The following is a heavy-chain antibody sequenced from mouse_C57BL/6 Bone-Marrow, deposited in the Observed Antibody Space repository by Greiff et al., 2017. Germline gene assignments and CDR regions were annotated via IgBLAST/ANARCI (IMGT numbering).Heavy chain of an antibody. V-gene: IGHV5-6*01. J-gene: IGHJ3*01. Sequence: VQLQESGGDLVKPGGSLKLSCAASGFTFSSYGMSWVRQTPDKRLEWVVTISSGGSYTYYPDSVKGRFTISRDNTKNTLYLQMSSLKSEDTAMFYCAREGRGKAYWGQGTLVTVSA. CDR1: GFTFSSYG. CDR2: ISSGGSYT. CDR3: AREGRGKAY.